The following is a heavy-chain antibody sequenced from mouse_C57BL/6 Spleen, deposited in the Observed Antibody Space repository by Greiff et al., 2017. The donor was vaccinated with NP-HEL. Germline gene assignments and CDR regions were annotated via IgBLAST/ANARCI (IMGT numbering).Heavy chain of an antibody. V-gene: IGHV1-15*01. Sequence: VKLQESGAELVRPGASVTLSCKASGYTFTDYEMHWVKQTPVHGLEWIGAIDPETGGTAYNQKFKGKAILTADKSSSTAYMELRSLTSEDSAVYYCTRATVDYWGQGTTLTVSS. CDR1: GYTFTDYE. CDR3: TRATVDY. J-gene: IGHJ2*01. CDR2: IDPETGGT.